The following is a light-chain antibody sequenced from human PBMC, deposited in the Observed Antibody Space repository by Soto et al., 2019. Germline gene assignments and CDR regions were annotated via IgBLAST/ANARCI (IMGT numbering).Light chain of an antibody. V-gene: IGLV4-69*01. CDR1: SGHSTYT. J-gene: IGLJ1*01. Sequence: QLVLTQSPSASASPGASVKLTCTLSSGHSTYTIAWHQQHPGKGPRYLMRLKNDGSHTKGDGIPDRFSGSSFGAERYLTISGLQSEDEADYYCQTWDTGIQVFGAGTKVTVL. CDR2: LKNDGSH. CDR3: QTWDTGIQV.